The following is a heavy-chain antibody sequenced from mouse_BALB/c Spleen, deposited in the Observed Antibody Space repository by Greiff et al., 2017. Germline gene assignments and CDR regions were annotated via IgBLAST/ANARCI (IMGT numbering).Heavy chain of an antibody. Sequence: EVQLKESGGGLVQPGGSRKLSCAASGFTFSSFGMHWVRQAPEKGLEWVAYISSGSSTIYYADTVKGRFTISRDNPKNTLFLQMTSLRSEDTAMYYCARSGWDPAWFAYWGQGTLVTVSA. V-gene: IGHV5-17*02. CDR1: GFTFSSFG. CDR3: ARSGWDPAWFAY. D-gene: IGHD3-1*01. CDR2: ISSGSSTI. J-gene: IGHJ3*01.